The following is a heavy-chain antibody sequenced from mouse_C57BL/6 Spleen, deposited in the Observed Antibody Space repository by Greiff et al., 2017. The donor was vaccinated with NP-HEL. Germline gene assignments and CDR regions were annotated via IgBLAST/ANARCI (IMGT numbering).Heavy chain of an antibody. D-gene: IGHD1-1*01. CDR2: ISSGGSYT. J-gene: IGHJ2*01. CDR3: ARTVPYYFDY. V-gene: IGHV5-6*01. CDR1: GFTFSSYG. Sequence: EVMLVESGGDLVKPGGSLKLSCAASGFTFSSYGMSWVRQTPDKRLEWVATISSGGSYTYYPDSVKGRFTISRDNAKNTLYLQMSSLKSEDTAMYYCARTVPYYFDYWGQGTTLTVSS.